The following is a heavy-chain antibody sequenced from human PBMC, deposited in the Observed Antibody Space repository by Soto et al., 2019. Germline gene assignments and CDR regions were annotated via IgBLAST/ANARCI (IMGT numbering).Heavy chain of an antibody. D-gene: IGHD3-22*01. CDR3: AREIYDYYDSSGYYG. V-gene: IGHV3-53*01. CDR1: GFTVSSNY. Sequence: GGSLRLSCAASGFTVSSNYMSWVRQAPGKGLEWVSVIYSGGSTYYADSVKGRFTISRDNSKNTLYLQMNSLRAEDTAVYYCAREIYDYYDSSGYYGWGQGTLVTVSS. J-gene: IGHJ4*02. CDR2: IYSGGST.